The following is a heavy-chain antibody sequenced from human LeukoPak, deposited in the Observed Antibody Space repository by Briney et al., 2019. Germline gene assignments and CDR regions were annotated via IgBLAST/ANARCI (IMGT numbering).Heavy chain of an antibody. CDR1: GFTFSSYA. J-gene: IGHJ4*02. CDR3: ARDGFRCSSTSCYAPHGY. Sequence: GALRLSCAASGFTFSSYAMHWVRQAPGKGLEWVAVISYDGSNKYYADSVKGRFTISRDNSKNTLYLQMNSLRAEDTAVYYCARDGFRCSSTSCYAPHGYWGQGTLVTVSS. CDR2: ISYDGSNK. V-gene: IGHV3-30*04. D-gene: IGHD2-2*01.